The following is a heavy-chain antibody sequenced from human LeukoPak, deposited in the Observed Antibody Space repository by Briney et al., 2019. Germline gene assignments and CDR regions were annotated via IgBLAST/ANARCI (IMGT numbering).Heavy chain of an antibody. Sequence: GASVKVSCKASGYTFTSYYMHWVRQAPGQGLEWMGIINPSGGSTSYAQKFQGRVTMTRDMSTGTVYMELSSLRSEDTAVYYCARDLSFYSGYSYAKEDYWGQGTLVTVSS. J-gene: IGHJ4*02. V-gene: IGHV1-46*01. D-gene: IGHD5-18*01. CDR3: ARDLSFYSGYSYAKEDY. CDR1: GYTFTSYY. CDR2: INPSGGST.